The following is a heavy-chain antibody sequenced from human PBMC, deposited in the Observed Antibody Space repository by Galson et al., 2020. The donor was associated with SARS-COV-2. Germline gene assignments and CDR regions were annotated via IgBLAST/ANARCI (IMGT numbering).Heavy chain of an antibody. CDR3: AKGGWYYYDSSGYYSPDY. J-gene: IGHJ4*02. V-gene: IGHV3-30*18. CDR1: GFTFSSYG. D-gene: IGHD3-22*01. Sequence: EMETGGSLRLSCAASGFTFSSYGMHWVRQAPGKGLEWVAVISYDGSNKYYADSVKGRFTISRDNSKNTLYLQMNSLRAEDTAVYYCAKGGWYYYDSSGYYSPDYWGQGTLVTVSS. CDR2: ISYDGSNK.